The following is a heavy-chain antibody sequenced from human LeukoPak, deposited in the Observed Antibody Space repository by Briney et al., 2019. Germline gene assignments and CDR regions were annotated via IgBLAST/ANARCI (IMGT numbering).Heavy chain of an antibody. D-gene: IGHD6-19*01. J-gene: IGHJ4*02. CDR1: GFTFSRYA. V-gene: IGHV3-30-3*01. Sequence: GRSLRLSCAASGFTFSRYAVHWVRQAPGKGLEWVAVISYDGSNKYYADSVKGRFTISRDNSKNTLYLQMDSLRAEDTAMYYCARLERQWLQADYWGQGTLVTVSS. CDR2: ISYDGSNK. CDR3: ARLERQWLQADY.